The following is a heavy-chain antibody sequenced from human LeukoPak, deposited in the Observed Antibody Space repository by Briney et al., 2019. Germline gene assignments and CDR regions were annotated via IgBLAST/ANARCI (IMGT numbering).Heavy chain of an antibody. V-gene: IGHV3-30*04. J-gene: IGHJ4*02. CDR3: ARPLYYYDSSGYFDY. Sequence: GGSLRLSCAASGFTFSSYAMHWVRQAPGKGLEWVAVISYDGSNKYYADSVKGRFTISRDNSKNTLYLQMNSLRAEDTAVYYCARPLYYYDSSGYFDYWGQGTLVTVSS. CDR1: GFTFSSYA. D-gene: IGHD3-22*01. CDR2: ISYDGSNK.